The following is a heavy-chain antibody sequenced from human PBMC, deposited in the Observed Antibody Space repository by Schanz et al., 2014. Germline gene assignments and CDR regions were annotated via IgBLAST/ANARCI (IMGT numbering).Heavy chain of an antibody. CDR1: GFTFSSYG. J-gene: IGHJ5*02. D-gene: IGHD3-10*01. CDR3: AKDQLANYRGSGYNWFDP. CDR2: IRFDGSDK. Sequence: VQVVESGGDLVQPGGSLRLSCAASGFTFSSYGMHWVRQAPGKGLEWVTFIRFDGSDKYYADSVKGRFSVSRDNSKNTLYLQMNSLRADDTAVYYCAKDQLANYRGSGYNWFDPWGQGTLVTVSS. V-gene: IGHV3-30*02.